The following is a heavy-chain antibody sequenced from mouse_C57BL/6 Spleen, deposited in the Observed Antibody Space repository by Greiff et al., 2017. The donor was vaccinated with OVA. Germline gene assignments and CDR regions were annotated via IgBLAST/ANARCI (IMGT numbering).Heavy chain of an antibody. J-gene: IGHJ4*01. Sequence: QVQLQQSGPGLVQPSQCLSITCTVSGFSLTSYGVHWVRQSPGKGLEWLGVIWSGGSTDYNAAFISRLSISKDNSKSHVFFKMNSLKADDTAIYYCASGTRAMDYWGQGTSVTVSS. CDR1: GFSLTSYG. CDR2: IWSGGST. D-gene: IGHD4-1*01. CDR3: ASGTRAMDY. V-gene: IGHV2-2*01.